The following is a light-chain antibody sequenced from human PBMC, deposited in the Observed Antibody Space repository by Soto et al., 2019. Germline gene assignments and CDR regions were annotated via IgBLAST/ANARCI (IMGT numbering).Light chain of an antibody. Sequence: QSALTQPRSVSGSPGQSVTISCTGTSSDVGGWNYVSWYQQHPGKAPQLMIYHVGERPSGVPDRFSGYKSGNTASLTISGVQPEDEADYYCCSYAGYYSWVFGGGTQLTVL. J-gene: IGLJ3*02. V-gene: IGLV2-11*01. CDR3: CSYAGYYSWV. CDR1: SSDVGGWNY. CDR2: HVG.